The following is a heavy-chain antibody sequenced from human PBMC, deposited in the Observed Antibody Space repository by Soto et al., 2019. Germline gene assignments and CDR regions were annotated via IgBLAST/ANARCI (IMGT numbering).Heavy chain of an antibody. V-gene: IGHV3-33*01. CDR3: ERRNWNYDYFDD. J-gene: IGHJ4*02. Sequence: QVQLVESGGGVVQPGRSLRRSCAASGFTFNNYGMHWVRQAPGKGLERVAVIWYDGSYKYNADSVKGRFTISRDTAKNTLYLQMNSMSVEDAGVYHCERRNWNYDYFDDWGQGTLVTVSS. CDR1: GFTFNNYG. CDR2: IWYDGSYK. D-gene: IGHD1-7*01.